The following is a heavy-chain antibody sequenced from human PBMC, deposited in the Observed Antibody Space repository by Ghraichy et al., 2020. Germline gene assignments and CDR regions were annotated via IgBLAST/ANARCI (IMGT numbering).Heavy chain of an antibody. CDR3: ARLISMAGNDVFDI. V-gene: IGHV3-7*03. CDR1: GFTFTFSRYW. CDR2: IKEDGSEK. D-gene: IGHD6-19*01. Sequence: GGSLRLSCAASGFTFTFSRYWMTWVRQAPGKRLEWVANIKEDGSEKKYVDSVKGRFTISRDNAKNSLYLQMNSLRAEDTAVYYCARLISMAGNDVFDIWGQGTMVTGSS. J-gene: IGHJ3*02.